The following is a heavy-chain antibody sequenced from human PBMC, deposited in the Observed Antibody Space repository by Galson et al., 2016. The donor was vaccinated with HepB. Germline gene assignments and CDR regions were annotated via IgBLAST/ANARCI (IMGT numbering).Heavy chain of an antibody. CDR3: AREQVGVHFDV. V-gene: IGHV3-48*02. CDR2: ISRNGRTT. J-gene: IGHJ6*02. D-gene: IGHD1-26*01. CDR1: GFSLGSYS. Sequence: SLRLSCAVSGFSLGSYSLNWVRQAPGKGLEWVSCISRNGRTTYYADSVKGRFTISRDYANNSLYLQMNSLRDEGTVVYFCAREQVGVHFDVWGQGTTVTVSS.